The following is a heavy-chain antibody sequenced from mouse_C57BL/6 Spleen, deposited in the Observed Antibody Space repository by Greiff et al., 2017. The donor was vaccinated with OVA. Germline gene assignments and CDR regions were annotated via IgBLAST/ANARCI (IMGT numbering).Heavy chain of an antibody. CDR2: IYPSDSET. D-gene: IGHD2-5*01. V-gene: IGHV1-61*01. CDR3: ALYSNYVRFAY. CDR1: GYTFTSYW. Sequence: VQLQQPGAELVRPGSSVKLSCKASGYTFTSYWMDWVKQRPGQGLEWIGNIYPSDSETHYNQKFKDKATLTVDKSSSTAYMQLSSLTSEDSAVYYCALYSNYVRFAYWGQGTLVTVSA. J-gene: IGHJ3*01.